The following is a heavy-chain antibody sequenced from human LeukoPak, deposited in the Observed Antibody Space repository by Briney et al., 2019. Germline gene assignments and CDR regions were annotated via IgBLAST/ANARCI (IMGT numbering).Heavy chain of an antibody. V-gene: IGHV3-74*01. J-gene: IGHJ5*02. Sequence: GESLRLSCAASVFIFSSYPMSWVREAPWKGLVWVSRISYDGGDPSYADSVKGRFTISRDNAKNTLYLQMNSLTAEDTAVYYCARGYSSRFYNWLDPWGQGTLVTVSS. CDR3: ARGYSSRFYNWLDP. CDR2: ISYDGGDP. D-gene: IGHD6-13*01. CDR1: VFIFSSYP.